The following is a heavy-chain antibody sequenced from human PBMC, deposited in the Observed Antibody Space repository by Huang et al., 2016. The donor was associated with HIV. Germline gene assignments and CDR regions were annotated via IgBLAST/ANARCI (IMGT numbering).Heavy chain of an antibody. CDR2: INPIFGTA. J-gene: IGHJ5*02. CDR3: ARTAYSYGFRQGYNWFDP. V-gene: IGHV1-69*13. Sequence: QVLLVQSGAEVRKPGSSVKVSCTAFGGTFSSYAISWVRQAPGQGLEWMGGINPIFGTANYTQKFQGRVTMTVDESTNTGYMELTRLTSEDMAVYYCARTAYSYGFRQGYNWFDPWGQGTPVTVSS. CDR1: GGTFSSYA. D-gene: IGHD5-18*01.